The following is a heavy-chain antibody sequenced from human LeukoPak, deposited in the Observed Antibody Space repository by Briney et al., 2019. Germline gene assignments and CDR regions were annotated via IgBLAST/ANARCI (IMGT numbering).Heavy chain of an antibody. Sequence: SETLSLTCTVSGGSISSGSYYWSWIRQPAGKGLEWIGRIYTSGSTNYNPSLKSRVTLSVDTSKTQFSLRLSSVTAADTAVYYCAREDSGSYYNYYYFYMDVWGKGTTVTISS. CDR1: GGSISSGSYY. CDR3: AREDSGSYYNYYYFYMDV. D-gene: IGHD3-10*01. CDR2: IYTSGST. J-gene: IGHJ6*03. V-gene: IGHV4-61*02.